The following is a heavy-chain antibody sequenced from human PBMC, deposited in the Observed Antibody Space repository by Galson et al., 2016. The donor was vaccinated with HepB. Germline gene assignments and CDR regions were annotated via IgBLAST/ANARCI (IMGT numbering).Heavy chain of an antibody. V-gene: IGHV1-2*02. J-gene: IGHJ5*02. CDR3: AGDLVPDIVPRHNWFDP. CDR1: GYTFSDYY. Sequence: SVKVSCKASGYTFSDYYIHWVRQAPGQGPEWMGWINPNSGDTNYSQKFQGRVTLTRDVSFSTAHMELSRLTSDETAIYYCAGDLVPDIVPRHNWFDPWGQGTLVTVSS. D-gene: IGHD5-12*01. CDR2: INPNSGDT.